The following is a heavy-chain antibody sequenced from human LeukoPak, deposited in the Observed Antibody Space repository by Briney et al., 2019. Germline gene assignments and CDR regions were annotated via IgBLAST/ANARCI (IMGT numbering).Heavy chain of an antibody. V-gene: IGHV4-61*02. CDR3: ARDGYQLPRGTYYGMDV. J-gene: IGHJ6*02. D-gene: IGHD2-2*01. CDR1: GGSISSGSYY. Sequence: SETLSLTCTVSGGSISSGSYYWSWIRRPAGKGLEWIGRIYTSGSTNYNPSLKSRVTISVDTSKNQFSLKLSSVTAADTAVYYCARDGYQLPRGTYYGMDVWGQGTTVTVSS. CDR2: IYTSGST.